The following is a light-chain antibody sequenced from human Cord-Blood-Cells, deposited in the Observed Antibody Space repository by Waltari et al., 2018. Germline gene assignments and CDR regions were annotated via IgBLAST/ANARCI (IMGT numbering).Light chain of an antibody. CDR2: GNS. V-gene: IGLV1-40*01. J-gene: IGLJ1*01. CDR3: QSCDSSLSRV. Sequence: QSVLTQPPSVSGAPGPRVTISCTGSSSNIGAGSAVHWYQQLPGTAPKLLIYGNSNRPSGVPDRFSGSKSGTSASLAITGLQAEDEADYYCQSCDSSLSRVFGTGTKVTVL. CDR1: SSNIGAGSA.